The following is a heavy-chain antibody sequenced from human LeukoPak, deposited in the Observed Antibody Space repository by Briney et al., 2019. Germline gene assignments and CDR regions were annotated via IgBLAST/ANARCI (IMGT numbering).Heavy chain of an antibody. J-gene: IGHJ3*02. CDR1: GFTFSSYS. D-gene: IGHD3-3*01. Sequence: PGGSLRLSCAASGFTFSSYSMNWVRQAPGKGLEWVSSISSSSSYIYYADSVKGRFTISRDNAKNSLYLQMNSLRAEDTALYYCARGRLRFLEWLLQRDDAFDIWGQGTMVTVSS. V-gene: IGHV3-21*04. CDR2: ISSSSSYI. CDR3: ARGRLRFLEWLLQRDDAFDI.